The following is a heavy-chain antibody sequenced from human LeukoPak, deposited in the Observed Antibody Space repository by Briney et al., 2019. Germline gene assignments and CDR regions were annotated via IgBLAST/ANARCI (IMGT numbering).Heavy chain of an antibody. J-gene: IGHJ3*02. Sequence: SETLSPTCTVSGGSISSSCWSWIRLPPGKGLEWIGYIFYIGRPNYNPSLKSRATISVDTSKNQFSLKLSSVTAADTAVYYCARIGTHDAFDIWGQGTMVTVSS. CDR1: GGSISSSC. D-gene: IGHD1-1*01. V-gene: IGHV4-59*08. CDR2: IFYIGRP. CDR3: ARIGTHDAFDI.